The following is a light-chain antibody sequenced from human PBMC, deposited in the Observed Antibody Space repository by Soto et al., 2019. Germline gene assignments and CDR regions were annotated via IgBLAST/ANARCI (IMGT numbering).Light chain of an antibody. J-gene: IGKJ3*01. Sequence: EIVLTQSPGTLSLSPGERATLSCRASQNVSRSLLAWYQQQPGQAPRPLISGASSRASGIPDRFSGSGSGTDFTLTISRLEPEDFAVYYCQSYGDSLFTFGPGTKVDIK. CDR3: QSYGDSLFT. CDR2: GAS. CDR1: QNVSRSL. V-gene: IGKV3-20*01.